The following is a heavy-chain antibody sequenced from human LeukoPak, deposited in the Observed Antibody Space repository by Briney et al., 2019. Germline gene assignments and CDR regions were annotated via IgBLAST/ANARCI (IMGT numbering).Heavy chain of an antibody. Sequence: GGSLRLSCAASGFSFSSNWMSWVRQAPGKGLELVGNIKVDGSGIYYVDSVKGRFTISRDNAKNSLYLQMNRLRAEDTAVYYCARVGHFWNGYTNHAAFDAWGQGTMVTVSS. V-gene: IGHV3-7*01. J-gene: IGHJ3*01. D-gene: IGHD3-3*02. CDR3: ARVGHFWNGYTNHAAFDA. CDR2: IKVDGSGI. CDR1: GFSFSSNW.